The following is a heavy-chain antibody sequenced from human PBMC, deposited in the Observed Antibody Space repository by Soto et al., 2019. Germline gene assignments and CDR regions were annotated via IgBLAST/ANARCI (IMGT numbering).Heavy chain of an antibody. CDR3: ARVLEWLVFDY. D-gene: IGHD6-19*01. Sequence: ASVKVSCKASGYTFTSYSMHWVRQAPGQRLEWMGWINAGNGNTKYSQKFQGRVTITRDTSASTAYMELSSLRSEDTAVYYCARVLEWLVFDYWGQGTLVTVSS. V-gene: IGHV1-3*01. CDR1: GYTFTSYS. J-gene: IGHJ4*02. CDR2: INAGNGNT.